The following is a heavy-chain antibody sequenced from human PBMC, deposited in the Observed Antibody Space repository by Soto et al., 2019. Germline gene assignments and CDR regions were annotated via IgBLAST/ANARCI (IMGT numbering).Heavy chain of an antibody. D-gene: IGHD3-9*01. V-gene: IGHV2-5*02. CDR1: GFSLSTSGVG. CDR2: ISWDDSK. J-gene: IGHJ4*02. CDR3: AHKGPEDWPLDY. Sequence: QITLKESGPTLVRPTQTLTLTCAFSGFSLSTSGVGVGWIRQPPGKALERLAVISWDDSKHYSPSLRSRLTITKDTSKNQVVLTMTNMDPMDTGTYYCAHKGPEDWPLDYWGQGTLVTVSS.